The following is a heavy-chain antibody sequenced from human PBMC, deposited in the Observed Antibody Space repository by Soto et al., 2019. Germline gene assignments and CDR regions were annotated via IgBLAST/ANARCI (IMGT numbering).Heavy chain of an antibody. Sequence: EVQLVESGGGLVKHGGSLRLSCAASGFTISNAWMSWVRQAPGKGLEWVGRIKSKTDGGTTDYAAPVKGRFTISRDDSKNTLYLQMNSLKTEDTAVYYCTIAAYWYFDLWGRGTLVTVSS. D-gene: IGHD2-2*01. CDR3: TIAAYWYFDL. CDR2: IKSKTDGGTT. CDR1: GFTISNAW. V-gene: IGHV3-15*01. J-gene: IGHJ2*01.